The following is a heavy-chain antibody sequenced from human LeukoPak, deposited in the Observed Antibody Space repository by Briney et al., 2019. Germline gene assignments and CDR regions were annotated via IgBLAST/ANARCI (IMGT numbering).Heavy chain of an antibody. Sequence: ASVKVSCKASGYTFTSYGISWVRQAPGQGLEWMGWISAYNGNTNYAQKLGGRVTMTTDTSTSTAYMELRSLRSDDTAVYYCARWPVDTAMVFFDYWGQGTLVTVSS. CDR2: ISAYNGNT. V-gene: IGHV1-18*01. J-gene: IGHJ4*02. D-gene: IGHD5-18*01. CDR3: ARWPVDTAMVFFDY. CDR1: GYTFTSYG.